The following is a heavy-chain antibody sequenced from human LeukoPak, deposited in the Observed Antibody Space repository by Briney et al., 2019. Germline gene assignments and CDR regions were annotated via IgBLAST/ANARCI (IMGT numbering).Heavy chain of an antibody. CDR2: ISAYNGNT. J-gene: IGHJ4*02. CDR1: GYTFTSYG. Sequence: ASVEVSCKASGYTFTSYGISWVRQAPGQGLEWMGWISAYNGNTNYAQKLQGRVTMTTDTSTSTAYMELRSLRSDDTAVYYCASSGYFDWLLSLDYWGQGTLVTVSS. D-gene: IGHD3-9*01. CDR3: ASSGYFDWLLSLDY. V-gene: IGHV1-18*04.